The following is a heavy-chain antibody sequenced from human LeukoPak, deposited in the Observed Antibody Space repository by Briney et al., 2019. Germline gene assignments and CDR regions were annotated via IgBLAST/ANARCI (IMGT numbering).Heavy chain of an antibody. Sequence: ASVKVSCKASGGTFSSYAISWVRQAPGQGLEWMGGIISIFGTANYAQKFQGRVTITADESTSTAYMELSSLRSEDTAVYYCSRGYSYGSGAYWGQGTLVTVSS. V-gene: IGHV1-69*13. CDR2: IISIFGTA. CDR1: GGTFSSYA. D-gene: IGHD5-18*01. J-gene: IGHJ4*02. CDR3: SRGYSYGSGAY.